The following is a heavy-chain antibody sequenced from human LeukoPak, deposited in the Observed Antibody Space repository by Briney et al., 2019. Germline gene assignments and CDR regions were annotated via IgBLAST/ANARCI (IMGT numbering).Heavy chain of an antibody. Sequence: GASVKVSCKASGGTFSSYAISWVRQAPGQGLEWMGGIIPIFGTANYAQKFQGRVTITADESTSTAYMELGSLRSEDTAVYYCAREDIVVVPAAMGRDYYYGMDVWGQGTTVTVSS. D-gene: IGHD2-2*01. J-gene: IGHJ6*02. V-gene: IGHV1-69*13. CDR1: GGTFSSYA. CDR2: IIPIFGTA. CDR3: AREDIVVVPAAMGRDYYYGMDV.